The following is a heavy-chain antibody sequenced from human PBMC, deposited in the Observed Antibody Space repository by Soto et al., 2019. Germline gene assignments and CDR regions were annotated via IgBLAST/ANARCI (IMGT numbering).Heavy chain of an antibody. CDR3: ARGGLGYCSSTSCPRSFDY. J-gene: IGHJ4*02. V-gene: IGHV5-51*01. D-gene: IGHD2-2*01. CDR1: GYSFTSYW. Sequence: GESLKISCKGSGYSFTSYWIGWVRQMPGKGLEWMGIIYPGDSDTRYSPSFQGQVTISADKSISTAYLQWSSLKASDTAMYYCARGGLGYCSSTSCPRSFDYWGQGTLVTVSS. CDR2: IYPGDSDT.